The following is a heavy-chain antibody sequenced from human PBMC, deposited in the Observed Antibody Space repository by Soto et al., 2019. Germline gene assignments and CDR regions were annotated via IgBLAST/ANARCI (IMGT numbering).Heavy chain of an antibody. D-gene: IGHD6-19*01. CDR1: GFTFSSYA. V-gene: IGHV3-23*01. Sequence: GGSLRLSCSASGFTFSSYAMSWVRQAPGKGLEWVSAISGSGGSTYYADSVKGRFTISRDNSKNTLYLQMNSLRAEDTAVYYCARVIAVAGPLDYWGQGTLVTVSS. CDR2: ISGSGGST. J-gene: IGHJ4*02. CDR3: ARVIAVAGPLDY.